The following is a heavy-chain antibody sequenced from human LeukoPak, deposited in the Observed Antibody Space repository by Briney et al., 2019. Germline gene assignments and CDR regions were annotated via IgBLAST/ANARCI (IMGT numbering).Heavy chain of an antibody. CDR2: IIPIFGTA. V-gene: IGHV1-69*13. CDR1: GGTFSSYA. Sequence: ASVKVSCKASGGTFSSYAISWVRQAPGQGLEWMGGIIPIFGTANYAQKFQGRVTITADESTSTAYMELSSLRSEDTAVYYCARTRAYSGYASLDYWGQGTLVTVSS. CDR3: ARTRAYSGYASLDY. J-gene: IGHJ4*02. D-gene: IGHD5-12*01.